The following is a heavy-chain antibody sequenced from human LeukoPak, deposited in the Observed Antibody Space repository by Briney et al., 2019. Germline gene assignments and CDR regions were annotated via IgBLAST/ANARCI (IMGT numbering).Heavy chain of an antibody. J-gene: IGHJ4*02. D-gene: IGHD3-10*01. CDR1: GFTFSSYS. CDR2: ISSSSSYI. Sequence: GGSLRLSCAASGFTFSSYSMNWVRQAPGKGLEWVSSISSSSSYIHYADSVKGRFTISRDNAKNSLYLQMNSLRAEDTAVYYCARDGHGSGSFWGQGTLVTVSS. V-gene: IGHV3-21*01. CDR3: ARDGHGSGSF.